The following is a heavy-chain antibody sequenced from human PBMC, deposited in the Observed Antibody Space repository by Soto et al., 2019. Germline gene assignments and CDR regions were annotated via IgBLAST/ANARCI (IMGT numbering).Heavy chain of an antibody. CDR3: AKGTVAGTPTSYYYYGMDV. CDR2: IIPIFGTI. D-gene: IGHD6-19*01. Sequence: QVQLLQSGAEVKKPGSSVRDSCEASGGTFRSYAISWVRQAPGQGLEWMGEIIPIFGTINYAQNLQGRLTISADESTATVYKDLTSLRSDDTALYYCAKGTVAGTPTSYYYYGMDVWGQGTTVTVSS. V-gene: IGHV1-69*12. CDR1: GGTFRSYA. J-gene: IGHJ6*02.